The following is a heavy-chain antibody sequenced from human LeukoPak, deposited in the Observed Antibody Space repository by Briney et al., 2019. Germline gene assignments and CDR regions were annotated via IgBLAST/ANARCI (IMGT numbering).Heavy chain of an antibody. CDR1: GFTVSSNY. CDR2: IYSGGTT. V-gene: IGHV3-53*05. D-gene: IGHD3-10*01. J-gene: IGHJ6*03. CDR3: AKDSGGPDDYYYYYMDV. Sequence: GGSLRLSCAASGFTVSSNYMSWVRQAPGKGLEWVSVIYSGGTTYYADSVKGRFTISRDNSKNTLYLQMNSLRAEDTAVYYCAKDSGGPDDYYYYYMDVWGKGTTVTVSS.